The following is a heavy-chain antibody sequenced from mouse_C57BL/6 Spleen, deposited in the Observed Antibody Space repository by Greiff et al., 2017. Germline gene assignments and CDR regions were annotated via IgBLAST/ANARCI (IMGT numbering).Heavy chain of an antibody. CDR3: ARTGYEGYYAMDY. J-gene: IGHJ4*01. D-gene: IGHD2-14*01. V-gene: IGHV5-4*03. CDR2: ISDGGSYT. Sequence: EVKLQESGGGLVKPGGSLKLSCAASGFTFSSYAMSWVRQTPEKRLEWVATISDGGSYTYYPDNVKGRFTISRDNAKNNLYLQMSHLKSEDTAMYYCARTGYEGYYAMDYWGQGTSVTVSS. CDR1: GFTFSSYA.